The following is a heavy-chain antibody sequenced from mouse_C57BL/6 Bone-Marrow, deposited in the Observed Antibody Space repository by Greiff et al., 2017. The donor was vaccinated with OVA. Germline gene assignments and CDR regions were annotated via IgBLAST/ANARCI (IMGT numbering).Heavy chain of an antibody. CDR1: GYTFTSYW. V-gene: IGHV1-64*01. CDR2: IHPNSGRT. J-gene: IGHJ2*01. D-gene: IGHD2-3*01. Sequence: QVQLQQPGAELVKPGASVKLSCKASGYTFTSYWMHWVKQRPGQGLEWIGMIHPNSGRTNYNEKFKSKATLTVDKSSSTAYMQISSLTSADSAVYYCARSRYDGYFYFDYWGQGTTLTVSS. CDR3: ARSRYDGYFYFDY.